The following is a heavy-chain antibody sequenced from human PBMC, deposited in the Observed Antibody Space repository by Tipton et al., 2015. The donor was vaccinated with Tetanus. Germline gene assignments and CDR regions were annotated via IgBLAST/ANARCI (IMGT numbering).Heavy chain of an antibody. Sequence: TLSLTCTVSGGSISSGGYYWSWIRQYPGKGLEWIGYIYYSGSTYYNPSRKSRVTISVDTSQNQFSLKLSSVTAADTAVYYCARGGSYHTPPGYWGQGTLVTVSS. CDR3: ARGGSYHTPPGY. J-gene: IGHJ4*02. D-gene: IGHD1-26*01. V-gene: IGHV4-31*03. CDR1: GGSISSGGYY. CDR2: IYYSGST.